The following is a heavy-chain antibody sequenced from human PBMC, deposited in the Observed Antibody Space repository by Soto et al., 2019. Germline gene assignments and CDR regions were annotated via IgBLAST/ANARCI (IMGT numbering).Heavy chain of an antibody. CDR2: IYYTGKT. D-gene: IGHD2-2*01. V-gene: IGHV4-30-4*01. Sequence: TRSLTCXVSGDYIHVGGYYWTWIRQRPGKGLEWMGYIYYTGKTYYNPSLESRLTMSVDRPKNQFSLRLTSVTAADTAVYFCGRDLTSNANCIDPWGQGTLVTVSS. J-gene: IGHJ5*02. CDR3: GRDLTSNANCIDP. CDR1: GDYIHVGGYY.